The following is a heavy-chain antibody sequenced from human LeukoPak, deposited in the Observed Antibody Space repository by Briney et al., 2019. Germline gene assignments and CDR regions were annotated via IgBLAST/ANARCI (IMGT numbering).Heavy chain of an antibody. D-gene: IGHD3-22*01. CDR2: ISSSSSYI. CDR3: ARVAQHRYYYDTSAYRYYFDY. V-gene: IGHV3-21*01. J-gene: IGHJ4*02. Sequence: GGSLRLSCAASGFTFSSYSMNWVRQAPGKGLEWVSSISSSSSYIYYADSLKGRFTISRDNAKKSVYLQMNSLRAEDTAVYYCARVAQHRYYYDTSAYRYYFDYWGQGTLVTVSS. CDR1: GFTFSSYS.